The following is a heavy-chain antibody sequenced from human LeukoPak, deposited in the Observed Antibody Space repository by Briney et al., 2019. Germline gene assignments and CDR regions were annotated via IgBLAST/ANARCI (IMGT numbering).Heavy chain of an antibody. J-gene: IGHJ6*04. CDR2: VSYDGTET. V-gene: IGHV3-30*03. Sequence: GRSLRLSCAASGFIFSRYGIQWGRQAPGKGLEWVAVVSYDGTETKYADSVKGRLNLSRDNSKNTVYLQMNSLTFEDTAVYYCARSARGVIFDVWGKGTTATVSS. D-gene: IGHD3-10*01. CDR1: GFIFSRYG. CDR3: ARSARGVIFDV.